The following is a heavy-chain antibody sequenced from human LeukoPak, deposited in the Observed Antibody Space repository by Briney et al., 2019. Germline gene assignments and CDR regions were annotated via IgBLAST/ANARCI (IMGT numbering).Heavy chain of an antibody. CDR2: IKQDGSEK. D-gene: IGHD2-2*02. J-gene: IGHJ3*02. V-gene: IGHV3-7*01. CDR1: GFTFSSYW. Sequence: PGGSLRLSCAASGFTFSSYWMSWVRQAPGKGLEWVANIKQDGSEKYYVDSVKGRFTISRDNAKNSLYLQMNSLRAEDTAVYYCARMYCSSATCCTDVFDIWGQGTMVTVSS. CDR3: ARMYCSSATCCTDVFDI.